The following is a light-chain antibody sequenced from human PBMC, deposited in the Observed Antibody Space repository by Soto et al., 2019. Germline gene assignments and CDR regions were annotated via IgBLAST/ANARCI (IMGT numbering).Light chain of an antibody. Sequence: EIVLTQSPGTLSLSPGERATLSCRASQRVSTSYLAWYQQKPGQAPRLLIYATSSRATGIPDRFSGSGSGTDFSLTISRLEPEDLAVYYCHQYGSSPFTFGGGTKVEIK. CDR2: ATS. J-gene: IGKJ4*01. CDR3: HQYGSSPFT. CDR1: QRVSTSY. V-gene: IGKV3-20*01.